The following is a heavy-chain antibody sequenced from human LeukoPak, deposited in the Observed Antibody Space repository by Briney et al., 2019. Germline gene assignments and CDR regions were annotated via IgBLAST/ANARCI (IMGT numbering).Heavy chain of an antibody. J-gene: IGHJ3*01. Sequence: GGSLRLSCAASGFTFSSYSMNWVRQAPGKGLEWVSYIGSSSRTIIYADSVRGRFTISRDDAKNSLYLQMNSLRDEDTAVYYCARDDSYAFDVWGQGTMVTVSS. CDR1: GFTFSSYS. CDR3: ARDDSYAFDV. D-gene: IGHD2-21*01. CDR2: IGSSSRTI. V-gene: IGHV3-48*02.